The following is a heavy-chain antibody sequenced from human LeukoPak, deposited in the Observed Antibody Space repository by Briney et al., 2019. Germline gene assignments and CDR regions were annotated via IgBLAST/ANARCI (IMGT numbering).Heavy chain of an antibody. CDR3: ARDGGATTIGFDY. J-gene: IGHJ4*02. CDR1: GYIFTGYY. Sequence: ASVKVSCKASGYIFTGYYMHWVRQAPGQGLEWMGWINPKSGGTNYAQKFQGRVTMTRDTSISTAYMELSRLRSDDTAVYYCARDGGATTIGFDYWGQGTLVTVSS. V-gene: IGHV1-2*02. CDR2: INPKSGGT. D-gene: IGHD1-26*01.